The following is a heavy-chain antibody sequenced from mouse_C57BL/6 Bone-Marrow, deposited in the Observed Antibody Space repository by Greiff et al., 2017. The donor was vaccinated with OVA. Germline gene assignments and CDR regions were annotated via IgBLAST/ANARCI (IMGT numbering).Heavy chain of an antibody. V-gene: IGHV5-4*03. CDR1: GFTFSSYA. D-gene: IGHD4-1*01. Sequence: DVMLVESGGGLVKPGGSLKLSCAASGFTFSSYAMSWVRQTPEQRLEWVATISDGGSYTYYPDNVKGQFTISRDNAKNNLYLQMSHLKSEDTAMYYCARNWPGFAYWGQGTLVTVSA. CDR2: ISDGGSYT. J-gene: IGHJ3*01. CDR3: ARNWPGFAY.